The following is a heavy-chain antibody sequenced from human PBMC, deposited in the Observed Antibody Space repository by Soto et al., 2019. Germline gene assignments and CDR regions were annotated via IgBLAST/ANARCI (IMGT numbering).Heavy chain of an antibody. CDR2: ISYDGSNK. CDR1: GFTFSSYG. CDR3: ATDSSTADY. J-gene: IGHJ4*02. V-gene: IGHV3-30*03. Sequence: QVQLVESGGGVVQPGRSLRLSCAASGFTFSSYGMHWVRQAPGKGLEWVAVISYDGSNKYYADSVKGRFTISRDNSKNTLYLQMNSLRAEVTAVYYCATDSSTADYWGQGTLVTVSS. D-gene: IGHD3-22*01.